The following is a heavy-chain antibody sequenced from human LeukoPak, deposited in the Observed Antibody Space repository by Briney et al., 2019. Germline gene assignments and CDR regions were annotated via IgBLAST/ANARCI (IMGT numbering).Heavy chain of an antibody. CDR3: ISIGGPY. J-gene: IGHJ4*02. Sequence: GGSLRLSCAASGFTFSSYCMHWIRQVPGNGLVWVSRINTDGSSTSYADSVRGRFTISRDNTKNTLYLQMNSLRAEDSAVYYCISIGGPYWGQGTLVTVSS. CDR1: GFTFSSYC. V-gene: IGHV3-74*01. CDR2: INTDGSST.